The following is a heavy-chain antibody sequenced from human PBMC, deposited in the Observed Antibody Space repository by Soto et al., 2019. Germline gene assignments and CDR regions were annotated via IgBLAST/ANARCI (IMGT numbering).Heavy chain of an antibody. D-gene: IGHD3-10*01. CDR3: ASLMSSGYYYGMDV. CDR1: GGTFSSYT. V-gene: IGHV1-69*02. J-gene: IGHJ6*02. Sequence: QVQLVQSGAEVKKPGSSVKVSCKASGGTFSSYTISWVRQAPGQGLEWMGRIIAILGIANYAQKFQGRVTITADKPTSTAYMELSSLRSEDTAVYYCASLMSSGYYYGMDVWGQGTTVTVSS. CDR2: IIAILGIA.